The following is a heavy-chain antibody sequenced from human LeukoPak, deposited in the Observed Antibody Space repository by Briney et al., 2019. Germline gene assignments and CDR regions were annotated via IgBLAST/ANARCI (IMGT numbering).Heavy chain of an antibody. Sequence: GGSLRLSCAASGFTFGDYTMHWFRQPPGGGLQWVYLITGESGTNTYAGSVKGRFSIYRDNSRNSLYLHMNSLRNEDTDLYYCEKGSFGAVDYWGQGTLVTVSS. CDR2: ITGESGTN. J-gene: IGHJ4*02. V-gene: IGHV3-43*02. CDR1: GFTFGDYT. D-gene: IGHD3-3*01. CDR3: EKGSFGAVDY.